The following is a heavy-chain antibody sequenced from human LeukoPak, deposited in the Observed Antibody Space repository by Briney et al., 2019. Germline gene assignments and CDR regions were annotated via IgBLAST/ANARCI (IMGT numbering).Heavy chain of an antibody. CDR1: GGSISSSSYY. D-gene: IGHD3-10*01. CDR2: IYYSGST. V-gene: IGHV4-39*01. Sequence: PSETLSLTCTVSGGSISSSSYYWGWIRQPPGKGLEWIGSIYYSGSTYYNPSLKSRVTISVGTSKNQFSLKLSSVTAADTAVYYCARHHAPSWFGELLYLTRFDPWGQGTLVTVSS. J-gene: IGHJ5*02. CDR3: ARHHAPSWFGELLYLTRFDP.